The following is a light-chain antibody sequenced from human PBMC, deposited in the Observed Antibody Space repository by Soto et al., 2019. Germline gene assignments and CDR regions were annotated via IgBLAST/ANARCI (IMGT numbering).Light chain of an antibody. CDR2: GNS. CDR1: SSNIGAGYD. J-gene: IGLJ2*01. CDR3: QSYDSSLSGSV. V-gene: IGLV1-40*01. Sequence: QSVLTQPPSVSGAPGQRVTISCTGSSSNIGAGYDVHWYQQLPGTAPKLLIYGNSNRPSGVPDRFSGSKSGTSASLAIIGFQAEDEADYYCQSYDSSLSGSVFGGGTKLTVL.